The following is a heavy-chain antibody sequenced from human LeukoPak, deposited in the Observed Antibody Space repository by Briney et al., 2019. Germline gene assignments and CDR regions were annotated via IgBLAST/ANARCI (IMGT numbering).Heavy chain of an antibody. J-gene: IGHJ2*01. CDR1: GFTFSDFW. CDR2: IKQDGTEK. V-gene: IGHV3-7*03. Sequence: GGSLRLSCAVSGFTFSDFWMQWVRQAPGKGLEWVANIKQDGTEKRYVDSAKGRITISRDNAKNSLYLQMNSLRAEDTAVYYCARRYFDLWGRGTLVTVSS. CDR3: ARRYFDL.